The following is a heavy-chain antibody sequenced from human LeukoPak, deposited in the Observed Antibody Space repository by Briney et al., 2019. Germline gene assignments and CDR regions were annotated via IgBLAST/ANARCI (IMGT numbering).Heavy chain of an antibody. J-gene: IGHJ4*02. CDR1: GFTFSSYA. CDR2: ISYDGSNK. V-gene: IGHV3-30-3*01. CDR3: ARAAVGWELSY. Sequence: GGSLRLSCAASGFTFSSYAMHWVRQAPGKGLEWVAVISYDGSNKYYADSVKGRFTISRDNSKNTLYLQMNSLRAEDTAVYYCARAAVGWELSYWGQGTLVTVSS. D-gene: IGHD1-26*01.